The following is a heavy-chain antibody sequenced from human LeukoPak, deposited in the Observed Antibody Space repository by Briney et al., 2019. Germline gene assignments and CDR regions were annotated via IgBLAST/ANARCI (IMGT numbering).Heavy chain of an antibody. D-gene: IGHD4-4*01. J-gene: IGHJ4*02. CDR3: AKDDRVSLYYLDY. V-gene: IGHV3-23*01. CDR1: GFTFSSYA. CDR2: ISGSGGST. Sequence: SGGSLRLSCAASGFTFSSYAKSWVRQAPGKGLEWVSAISGSGGSTYYADSVKGRFTISRDNSKNTLYLQMNSLRAEDTAVYYCAKDDRVSLYYLDYWGQGTLVTVSS.